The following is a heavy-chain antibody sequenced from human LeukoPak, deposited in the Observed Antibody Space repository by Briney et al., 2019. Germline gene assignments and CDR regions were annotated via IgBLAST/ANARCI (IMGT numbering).Heavy chain of an antibody. V-gene: IGHV4-61*02. J-gene: IGHJ5*02. Sequence: PSQTLSLTCTVSGGSISSGSYYWSWIRQPAGKGLEWIGRIYTSGSTNYNPSLKSRVTISVDTSKNQFSLKLSSVTAADTAVYYCARKRYWFDPWGQGTLVTVSS. CDR1: GGSISSGSYY. CDR2: IYTSGST. CDR3: ARKRYWFDP.